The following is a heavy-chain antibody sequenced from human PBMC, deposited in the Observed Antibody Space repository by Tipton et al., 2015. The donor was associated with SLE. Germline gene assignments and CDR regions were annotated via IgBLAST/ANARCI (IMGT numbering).Heavy chain of an antibody. CDR3: ARGGYGAFDI. V-gene: IGHV4-39*07. J-gene: IGHJ3*02. CDR2: INHSGST. Sequence: TLSLTCTVSGGSISSRSYYWGWIRQPPGKGLEWIGEINHSGSTNYNPSLKSRVTISVDTSKNQFSLKLSSVTAADTAVYYCARGGYGAFDIWGQGTMVTVSS. D-gene: IGHD5-18*01. CDR1: GGSISSRSYY.